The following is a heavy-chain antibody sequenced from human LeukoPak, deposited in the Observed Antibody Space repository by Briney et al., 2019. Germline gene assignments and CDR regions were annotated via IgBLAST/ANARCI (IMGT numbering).Heavy chain of an antibody. Sequence: GESLKISCKGSGYSFTNSWIGWVRQMPGKGLEWMGIIYPGDSDTRYSPSFQGQVTISADKSINTAYLQWSRLKASDTAMYYCARTRGGYSYDASDIWGQGTTVTVSS. V-gene: IGHV5-51*01. CDR3: ARTRGGYSYDASDI. J-gene: IGHJ3*02. D-gene: IGHD5-12*01. CDR2: IYPGDSDT. CDR1: GYSFTNSW.